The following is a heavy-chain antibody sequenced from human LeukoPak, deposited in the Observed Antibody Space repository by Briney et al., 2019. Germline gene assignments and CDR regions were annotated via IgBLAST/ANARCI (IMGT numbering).Heavy chain of an antibody. CDR1: GYTFTRYG. Sequence: ASVKVSCKASGYTFTRYGISWVRQAPGQGLQWLGWISASNGNTNYAQKFRDRVTMTTDTSTSTAYMELRSLRSDDTAVYYCARGGEIDDFWSGYYMGWGQGTLVTVSS. CDR3: ARGGEIDDFWSGYYMG. V-gene: IGHV1-18*01. D-gene: IGHD3-3*01. CDR2: ISASNGNT. J-gene: IGHJ4*02.